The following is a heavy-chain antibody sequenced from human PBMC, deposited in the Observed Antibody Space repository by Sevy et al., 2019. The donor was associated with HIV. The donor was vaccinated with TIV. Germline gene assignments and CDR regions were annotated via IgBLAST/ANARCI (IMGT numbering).Heavy chain of an antibody. CDR2: IRSKANSYAT. V-gene: IGHV3-73*01. Sequence: GGSLRLSCAASGFTFSGSAMHWVRQASGKGLEWVGRIRSKANSYATAYAASVKGRFTISRDDSKNTAYLQMNSLKTEDTAVNYCTRSAEEEPTVATSLVSLYGMDVWGQGTTVTVSS. D-gene: IGHD4-4*01. CDR3: TRSAEEEPTVATSLVSLYGMDV. J-gene: IGHJ6*02. CDR1: GFTFSGSA.